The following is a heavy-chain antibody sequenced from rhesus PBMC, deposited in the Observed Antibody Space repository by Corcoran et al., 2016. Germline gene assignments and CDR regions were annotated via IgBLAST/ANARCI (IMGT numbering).Heavy chain of an antibody. Sequence: QVKLLQWGKGLVKPSETLSLTCAVYGGSISGYYYWPWIRQAPGKGLEWIGNVDGNSASTKYNPSLKNRVAISKDTSKNQFSLKLSSVTAADTAVYYCASSIDYWGQGVLVTVSS. J-gene: IGHJ4*01. CDR2: VDGNSAST. CDR3: ASSIDY. V-gene: IGHV4-73*01. CDR1: GGSISGYYY.